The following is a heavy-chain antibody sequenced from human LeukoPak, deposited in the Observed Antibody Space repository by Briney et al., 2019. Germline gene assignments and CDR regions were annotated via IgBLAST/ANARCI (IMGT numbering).Heavy chain of an antibody. CDR1: GGSISSGSYY. CDR3: ARTSGYYYGSGSPMDV. V-gene: IGHV4-61*02. Sequence: SETLSLTCTVSGGSISSGSYYWSWIRQPAGKGLEWIGRIYTSGSTNYNPSLKSRVTISVDTSKNQFSLKLSSVTAADTAVYYCARTSGYYYGSGSPMDVWGKGTTVTISS. D-gene: IGHD3-10*01. J-gene: IGHJ6*03. CDR2: IYTSGST.